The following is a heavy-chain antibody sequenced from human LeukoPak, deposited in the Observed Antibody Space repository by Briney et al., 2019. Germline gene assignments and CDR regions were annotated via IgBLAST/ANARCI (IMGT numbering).Heavy chain of an antibody. CDR1: GGTFSSYA. J-gene: IGHJ4*02. D-gene: IGHD3-10*01. CDR3: AKRYYYGSGSSSPFDY. Sequence: ASVKVSCKASGGTFSSYAISWVRQAPGQGLEWMGGIIPIFGTANYAQKFRGRVTITADESTSTAYMELSSLRSEDTAVYYCAKRYYYGSGSSSPFDYWGQGTLVTVSS. CDR2: IIPIFGTA. V-gene: IGHV1-69*13.